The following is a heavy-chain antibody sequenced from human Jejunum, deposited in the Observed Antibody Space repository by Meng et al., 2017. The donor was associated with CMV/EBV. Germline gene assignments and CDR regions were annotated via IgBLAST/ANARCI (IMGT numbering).Heavy chain of an antibody. D-gene: IGHD1-26*01. CDR2: INTSGST. CDR3: AKDVGY. J-gene: IGHJ4*02. CDR1: GFTVSSRY. Sequence: EVQLVESGGGLIQPGGALRLSCAASGFTVSSRYMTWVRQAPGKGLDWVSVINTSGSTYYADSVKGRFTISRDNSKNTLYLQMNSLRVEDTAVYYCAKDVGYWGQGTLVTVSS. V-gene: IGHV3-66*03.